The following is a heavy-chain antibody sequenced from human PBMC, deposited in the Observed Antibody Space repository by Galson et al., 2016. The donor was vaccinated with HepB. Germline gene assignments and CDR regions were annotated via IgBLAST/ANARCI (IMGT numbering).Heavy chain of an antibody. CDR1: GFTLSNYA. V-gene: IGHV3-33*01. CDR2: IWFDGSNE. D-gene: IGHD1-26*01. J-gene: IGHJ4*02. CDR3: ARDARDTSGSFPDY. Sequence: SLRLSCAASGFTLSNYAMHWVRQAPDKGLEWVAIIWFDGSNEKYADFVKGRFTISRDNSRNTLTLQMNSLRVEDTAIYYCARDARDTSGSFPDYWGQGTLVTVSS.